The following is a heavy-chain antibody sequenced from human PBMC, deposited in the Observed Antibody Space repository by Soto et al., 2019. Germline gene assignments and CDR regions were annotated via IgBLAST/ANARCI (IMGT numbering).Heavy chain of an antibody. CDR3: AKVGSGNYFDY. Sequence: GGSLRLSCAASGFTFDDYAMHWVRQAPGKGLEWVSGISWNSGSIGYADSVKGRFTISRDNAKNSLYLQMNSLRAEDTALDYCAKVGSGNYFDYWAQGTLVTVSS. V-gene: IGHV3-9*01. J-gene: IGHJ4*02. CDR2: ISWNSGSI. D-gene: IGHD2-15*01. CDR1: GFTFDDYA.